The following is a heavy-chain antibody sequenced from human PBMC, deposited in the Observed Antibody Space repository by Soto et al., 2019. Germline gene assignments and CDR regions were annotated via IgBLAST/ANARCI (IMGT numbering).Heavy chain of an antibody. CDR2: IYYSGST. V-gene: IGHV4-30-4*01. CDR3: ARVSGVNAFDI. CDR1: GGSISSGDYY. D-gene: IGHD2-15*01. J-gene: IGHJ3*02. Sequence: SETLSLTCTVSGGSISSGDYYWSWIRQPPGKGLEWIGYIYYSGSTYYNPSLKSRVTISVDTSKNQFSLRLSSVTAADTAVYYCARVSGVNAFDIWGQGTMVTVSS.